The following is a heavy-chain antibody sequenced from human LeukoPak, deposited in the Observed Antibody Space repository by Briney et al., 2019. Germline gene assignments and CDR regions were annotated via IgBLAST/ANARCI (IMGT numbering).Heavy chain of an antibody. CDR2: INSDGSST. J-gene: IGHJ4*02. CDR3: TRGRYYFEY. V-gene: IGHV3-74*01. CDR1: GFTFSTYW. Sequence: GGSLRLSCAASGFTFSTYWMHWVRQAPGKGLVWVSRINSDGSSTSYADSVKGRITISRDNAKNTLCLQMNNLRAEDTAVYYCTRGRYYFEYWGQGILVTVSS. D-gene: IGHD3-3*01.